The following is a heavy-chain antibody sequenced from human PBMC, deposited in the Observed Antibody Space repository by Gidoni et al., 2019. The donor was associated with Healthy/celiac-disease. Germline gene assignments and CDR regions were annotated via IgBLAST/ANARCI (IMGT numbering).Heavy chain of an antibody. CDR1: GGSISSYY. Sequence: QVQLQESGPGLVKPSETLSLTCTVSGGSISSYYWSWIRQPPGKGLEWIGYIYYSGSTNYNPSLKSRVTISVDTSKNQFSLKLSSVTAADTAVYYCARGGGYCSSTSCRPDYWGQGTLVTVSS. J-gene: IGHJ4*02. V-gene: IGHV4-59*01. CDR2: IYYSGST. D-gene: IGHD2-2*01. CDR3: ARGGGYCSSTSCRPDY.